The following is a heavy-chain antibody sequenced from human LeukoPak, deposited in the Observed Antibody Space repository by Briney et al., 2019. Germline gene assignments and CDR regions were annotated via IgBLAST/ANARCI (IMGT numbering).Heavy chain of an antibody. D-gene: IGHD3-22*01. V-gene: IGHV3-30*02. J-gene: IGHJ3*02. CDR3: AKDLRYYDSSGYYSDAFDI. CDR1: GFTFSSYG. CDR2: IRYDGSNK. Sequence: GGSLRLSCAASGFTFSSYGMHWVRQAPGKGLEWVAFIRYDGSNKYYADSVKGRFTISRDNSKNTLYLQMNSLRAEDTAVYYCAKDLRYYDSSGYYSDAFDIRGQGTMVTVSS.